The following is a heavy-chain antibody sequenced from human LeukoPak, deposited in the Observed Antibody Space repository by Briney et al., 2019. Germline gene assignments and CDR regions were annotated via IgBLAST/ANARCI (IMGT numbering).Heavy chain of an antibody. J-gene: IGHJ4*02. D-gene: IGHD1-1*01. V-gene: IGHV3-7*03. CDR3: VKKGQADDDGKPD. Sequence: GGSLRLSCAASGFTFSSYWMSWVRQAPGKGLEWVANIKQDGSEKYYVDPVKGRFTISRDNAKNSLYLQMNNLRADDTAVYYCVKKGQADDDGKPDWGQGTLVTVSS. CDR2: IKQDGSEK. CDR1: GFTFSSYW.